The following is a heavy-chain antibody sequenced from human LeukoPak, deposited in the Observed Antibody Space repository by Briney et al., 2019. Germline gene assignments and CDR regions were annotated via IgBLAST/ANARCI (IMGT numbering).Heavy chain of an antibody. CDR3: ASGTSGLRYFDY. J-gene: IGHJ4*02. CDR2: ISSSSSYI. D-gene: IGHD5-12*01. CDR1: GFTFSSYS. V-gene: IGHV3-21*01. Sequence: GGSLRLSCAXSGFTFSSYSMSWVRQAPGKGLEWVSSISSSSSYIYYADSVKGRFTISRDNAKNSLYLQMNSLRAEDTAVYYCASGTSGLRYFDYWGQGTLVTVSS.